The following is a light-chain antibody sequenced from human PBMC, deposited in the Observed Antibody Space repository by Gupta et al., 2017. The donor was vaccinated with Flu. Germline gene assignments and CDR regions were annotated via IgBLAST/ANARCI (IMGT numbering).Light chain of an antibody. CDR2: QDS. Sequence: SYALTQPPSVSVSPGQTSSLTCPGDTLGDKYACWYQQKAGQSSVLVIYQDSKRPSGIPERFSGSNSGNTATLTISGSQAMDEADYYCQAWDSSTYVVFGGGTKLTVL. V-gene: IGLV3-1*01. CDR1: TLGDKY. CDR3: QAWDSSTYVV. J-gene: IGLJ2*01.